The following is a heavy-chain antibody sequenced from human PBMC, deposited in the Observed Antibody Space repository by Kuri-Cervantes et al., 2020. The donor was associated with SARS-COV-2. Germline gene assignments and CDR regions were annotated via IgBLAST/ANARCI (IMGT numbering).Heavy chain of an antibody. J-gene: IGHJ4*02. CDR1: GFTFSNYA. CDR2: IYYTGSA. V-gene: IGHV4-59*05. CDR3: ACLSSGYNDVFDF. Sequence: SETLSLTCAASGFTFSNYAMNWVRQAPGKGLEWIGSIYYTGSAYYNSSLKSRVTISVDTSKNQFSLKLSSVTAADTAVYYCACLSSGYNDVFDFWGQGMLVTVSS. D-gene: IGHD3-22*01.